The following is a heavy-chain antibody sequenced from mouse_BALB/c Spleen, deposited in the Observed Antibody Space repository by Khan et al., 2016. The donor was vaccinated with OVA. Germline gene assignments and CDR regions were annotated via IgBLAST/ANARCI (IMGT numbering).Heavy chain of an antibody. CDR1: GFSLTSYG. CDR2: IWSDGST. V-gene: IGHV2-6*02. CDR3: GRWFDGYSCLYAMGY. Sequence: QVQLKQSGPGLVAPSQSLSITCTVSGFSLTSYGVHWVRQPPGKGLEWLVVIWSDGSTNYNSVLKYRLSISKDNTKSQVFLKMNSLQTDDKAIYYCGRWFDGYSCLYAMGYWGQGTSVTGSS. J-gene: IGHJ4*01. D-gene: IGHD2-3*01.